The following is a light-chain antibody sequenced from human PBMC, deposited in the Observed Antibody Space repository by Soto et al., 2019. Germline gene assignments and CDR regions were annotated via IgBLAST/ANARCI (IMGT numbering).Light chain of an antibody. Sequence: QSVLTQPPSVSGAPGQRVTIPCTGNNSNIGAGYDVHWYQQLPGTAPKLLIYVNTNRPSGVPDRFSGSKSGTSVSLAITGLQAEDEADYYCQSYDSSLTIFGGGTKLTVL. CDR2: VNT. CDR3: QSYDSSLTI. CDR1: NSNIGAGYD. V-gene: IGLV1-40*01. J-gene: IGLJ2*01.